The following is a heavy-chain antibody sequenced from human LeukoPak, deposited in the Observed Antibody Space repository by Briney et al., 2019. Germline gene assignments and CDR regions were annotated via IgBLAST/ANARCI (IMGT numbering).Heavy chain of an antibody. J-gene: IGHJ4*02. V-gene: IGHV3-48*03. CDR3: AREPYCSGGSCYSVLAY. CDR1: GFTFSNYG. CDR2: ISRSGNTI. D-gene: IGHD2-15*01. Sequence: GGSLRLSCAASGFTFSNYGMNWVRQAPGKGLEWVSYISRSGNTIYYADSVKGRFTISRDNAKNSLYLQMNSLRAQDTAVYYCAREPYCSGGSCYSVLAYWGQGTLVTVSS.